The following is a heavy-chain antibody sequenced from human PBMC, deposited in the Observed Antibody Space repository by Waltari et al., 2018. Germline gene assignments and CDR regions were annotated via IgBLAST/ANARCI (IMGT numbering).Heavy chain of an antibody. V-gene: IGHV4-39*07. D-gene: IGHD2-15*01. J-gene: IGHJ4*02. CDR1: GGSISSSSYY. CDR2: IYYSGST. Sequence: QLQLQESGPGLVKPSETLSLTCTVSGGSISSSSYYWGWIRQPPGKGLEWIGSIYYSGSTYYNPSLKSRVTISVDTSKNQFSLKLSSVTAADTAVYYCAREDCSGGSCYPFDYWGQGTLVTVSS. CDR3: AREDCSGGSCYPFDY.